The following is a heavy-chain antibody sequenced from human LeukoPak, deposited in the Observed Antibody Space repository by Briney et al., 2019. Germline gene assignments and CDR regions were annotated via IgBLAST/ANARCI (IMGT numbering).Heavy chain of an antibody. D-gene: IGHD3-9*01. J-gene: IGHJ4*02. V-gene: IGHV3-73*01. Sequence: GGSLRLSCAASGLTFSGSGIHWVRQASGKGLEWLGRIGRQGDSDATRYAASLKGKFTISRVDSRNTAYLQMNSLKTEGTAVYYCAGDYNFLTGLNYWGQGTLVTVSS. CDR2: IGRQGDSDAT. CDR3: AGDYNFLTGLNY. CDR1: GLTFSGSG.